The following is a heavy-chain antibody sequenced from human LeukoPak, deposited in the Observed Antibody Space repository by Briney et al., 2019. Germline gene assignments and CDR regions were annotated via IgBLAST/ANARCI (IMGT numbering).Heavy chain of an antibody. CDR1: GYTFTSYD. CDR2: MNPNSGNT. Sequence: ASVTVSCKASGYTFTSYDINWVRQAPGQGLEWMGWMNPNSGNTGYAQNFQGRVTITRNTSISTAYMELSSLRSEDTAVYYCASALYYDFWSGYYTGYYYYGMDVWGQGTTVTVSS. J-gene: IGHJ6*02. CDR3: ASALYYDFWSGYYTGYYYYGMDV. D-gene: IGHD3-3*01. V-gene: IGHV1-8*01.